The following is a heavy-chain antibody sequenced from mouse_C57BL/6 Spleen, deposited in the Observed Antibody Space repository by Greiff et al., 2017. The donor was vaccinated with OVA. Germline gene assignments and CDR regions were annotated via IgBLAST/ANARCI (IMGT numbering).Heavy chain of an antibody. CDR2: ISSGGDYI. V-gene: IGHV5-9-1*02. J-gene: IGHJ2*01. CDR1: GFTFSSYA. Sequence: EVKLVESGEGLVKPGGSLKLSCAASGFTFSSYAMSWVRQTPEKRLEWVAYISSGGDYIYYADTVKGRFTISRDNARNTLYLQMSSLKSEDTAMYYCTREASLPYFDYWGQGTTLTVSS. D-gene: IGHD6-2*01. CDR3: TREASLPYFDY.